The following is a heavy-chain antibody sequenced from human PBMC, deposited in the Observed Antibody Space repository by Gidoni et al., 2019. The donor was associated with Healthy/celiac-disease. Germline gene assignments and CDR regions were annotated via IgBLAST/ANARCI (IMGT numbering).Heavy chain of an antibody. J-gene: IGHJ4*02. CDR2: ISWNSGSI. CDR3: AKGAYSSGWSFDY. V-gene: IGHV3-9*01. CDR1: GFTFDDYA. D-gene: IGHD6-19*01. Sequence: EVQLVESGGGVVQPGRSLRLSCAASGFTFDDYAMHWVRQAPGKGLEWVSCISWNSGSIGYADSVKGRFTISRDHAKNSLYLQMNSLRAEDTALYYCAKGAYSSGWSFDYWGQGTLVTVSS.